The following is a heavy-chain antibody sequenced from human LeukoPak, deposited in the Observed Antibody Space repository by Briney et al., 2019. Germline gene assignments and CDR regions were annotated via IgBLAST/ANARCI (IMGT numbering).Heavy chain of an antibody. D-gene: IGHD6-13*01. J-gene: IGHJ4*02. CDR3: ATVQAGSFDY. V-gene: IGHV3-43D*03. CDR1: GFTFDDYA. Sequence: GGSLRLSCAASGFTFDDYAMHWVRQAPGKGLEWVSLISWDGGSTYYADSVKGRFTISRDNSKNSLYLQMNSLRAEDTALYYCATVQAGSFDYWGQGTLVTVSS. CDR2: ISWDGGST.